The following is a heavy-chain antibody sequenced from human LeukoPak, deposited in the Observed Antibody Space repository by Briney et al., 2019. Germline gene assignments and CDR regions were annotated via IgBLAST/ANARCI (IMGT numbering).Heavy chain of an antibody. J-gene: IGHJ4*02. CDR2: ISSSSSYI. Sequence: PGGSLRLSCAASGFTFSSYSMNWVRQAPGKGLEWVSSISSSSSYIYYADSVKGRFTISRDNAKNSLYLQMNSLRAEDTAVYYCARDVVRLGELSSDYWGQGTLVTVSS. CDR1: GFTFSSYS. V-gene: IGHV3-21*01. D-gene: IGHD3-16*02. CDR3: ARDVVRLGELSSDY.